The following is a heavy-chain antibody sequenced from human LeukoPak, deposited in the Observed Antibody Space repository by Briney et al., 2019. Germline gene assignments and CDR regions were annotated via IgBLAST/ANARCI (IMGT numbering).Heavy chain of an antibody. V-gene: IGHV3-23*01. Sequence: PGGSLRLSCVASGFGFDSYWMNWVRQAPGKGLEWVSAITGSGGNTFYADSVKGRFTISRDNSKNTLYMQMNSLRAEDTAVYYCTKGFGSGWYVNDYWGQGTLVIVSS. CDR2: ITGSGGNT. CDR3: TKGFGSGWYVNDY. CDR1: GFGFDSYW. J-gene: IGHJ4*02. D-gene: IGHD6-19*01.